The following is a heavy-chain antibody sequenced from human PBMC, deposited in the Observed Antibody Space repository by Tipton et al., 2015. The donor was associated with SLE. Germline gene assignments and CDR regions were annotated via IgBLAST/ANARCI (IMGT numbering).Heavy chain of an antibody. V-gene: IGHV3-21*03. J-gene: IGHJ4*02. CDR3: ARASGSPYYFDY. CDR1: GFTFSSYS. CDR2: ISSSSSYV. D-gene: IGHD1-26*01. Sequence: SLRLSCAASGFTFSSYSMNWVRQAPGKGLEWVSSISSSSSYVYYAASVQGRFTISRDTAKNSLYLQMNSLRAEDTAVYYCARASGSPYYFDYWGQGTLVTVSS.